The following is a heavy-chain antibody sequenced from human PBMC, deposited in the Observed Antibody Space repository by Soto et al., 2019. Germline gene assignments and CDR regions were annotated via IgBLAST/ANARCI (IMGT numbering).Heavy chain of an antibody. Sequence: GASVKVSCKASESTFMNYYISWVRQATGQGLEWMGWMNPNSGNTGYALKFQGRVSMTRNTSIYTVYLELSSLASDDTAVYYCVRMASSGTSNWFDPWGQGTLVTVSS. CDR2: MNPNSGNT. CDR3: VRMASSGTSNWFDP. V-gene: IGHV1-8*01. D-gene: IGHD1-1*01. J-gene: IGHJ5*02. CDR1: ESTFMNYY.